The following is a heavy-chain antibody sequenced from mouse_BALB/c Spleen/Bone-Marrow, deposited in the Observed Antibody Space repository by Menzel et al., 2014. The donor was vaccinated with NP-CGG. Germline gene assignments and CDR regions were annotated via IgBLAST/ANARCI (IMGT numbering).Heavy chain of an antibody. D-gene: IGHD1-1*01. CDR2: ISDGGSYT. CDR3: ARYGSSPYAMDY. Sequence: EVKVVESGGGLVKPGGSLKLSCAASGFTFSDYCMYWVRQTPEKRLEWVATISDGGSYTYYPDSVKGRFTISRDNAKNNLYLQMSSLKSEDTAMYYCARYGSSPYAMDYWGQGTSVTVSS. V-gene: IGHV5-4*02. CDR1: GFTFSDYC. J-gene: IGHJ4*01.